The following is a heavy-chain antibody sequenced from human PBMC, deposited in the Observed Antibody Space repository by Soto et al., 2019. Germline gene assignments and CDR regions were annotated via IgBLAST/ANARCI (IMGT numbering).Heavy chain of an antibody. J-gene: IGHJ6*02. CDR1: GFSLSTSGMC. CDR3: VRIRSGYSPSSYYYGMDV. Sequence: SGPTLVNPTQTLMLTCNVSGFSLSTSGMCVTCIRQPPGKALEWLALIDWEDNKIYSTPLKSRLTLSKDTSKNQVVLTMTDMDPVDTATYYCVRIRSGYSPSSYYYGMDVWGQGTTVTVSS. D-gene: IGHD3-3*01. CDR2: IDWEDNK. V-gene: IGHV2-70*01.